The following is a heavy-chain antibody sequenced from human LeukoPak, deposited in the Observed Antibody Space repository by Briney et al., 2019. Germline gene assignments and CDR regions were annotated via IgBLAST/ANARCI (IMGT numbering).Heavy chain of an antibody. Sequence: GGSLRLSCVASGFTFSRYSMNWVRQAPGKGLEWVSSISSSGTYIYYADSMKGRFTLSRDNAKNSLYLQMNSLRAEDTAVYYCARLSIAGYFQHWGQGTLVTVSS. CDR1: GFTFSRYS. CDR3: ARLSIAGYFQH. V-gene: IGHV3-21*01. J-gene: IGHJ1*01. CDR2: ISSSGTYI. D-gene: IGHD6-6*01.